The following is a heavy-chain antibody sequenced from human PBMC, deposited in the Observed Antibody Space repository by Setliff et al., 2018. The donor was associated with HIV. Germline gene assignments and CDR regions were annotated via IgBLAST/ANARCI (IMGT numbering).Heavy chain of an antibody. CDR3: ARSVRGALYFNF. D-gene: IGHD2-8*01. V-gene: IGHV3-21*01. Sequence: GGSLRLSCAASGFTFSNYNMNWVRQAPGKGLEWVSSIGGTSDYKNYAGSVRGRFTSSRDNSKNTLYLQLNSVRGEDTAVYYCARSVRGALYFNFWGQGTLVTVSS. J-gene: IGHJ4*02. CDR2: IGGTSDYK. CDR1: GFTFSNYN.